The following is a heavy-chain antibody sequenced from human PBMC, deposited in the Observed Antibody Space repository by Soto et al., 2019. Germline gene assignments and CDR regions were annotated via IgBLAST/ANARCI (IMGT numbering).Heavy chain of an antibody. CDR2: ISSDGSTK. J-gene: IGHJ4*02. D-gene: IGHD3-3*01. CDR3: ARADDFWSGSDY. Sequence: QVQLVESGGGVVQPGRSLRLSCVASGFTFSSYAMHWVRQAPGEGLEWVAVISSDGSTKYDADSVKGRFIISRDNSKNTLCLQMNSLRAEDTAVYYCARADDFWSGSDYWGQGTLVTVSS. CDR1: GFTFSSYA. V-gene: IGHV3-30-3*01.